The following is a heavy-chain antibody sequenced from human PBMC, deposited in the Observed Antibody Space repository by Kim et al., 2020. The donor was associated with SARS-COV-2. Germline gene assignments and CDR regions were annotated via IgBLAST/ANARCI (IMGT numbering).Heavy chain of an antibody. CDR2: ISSSSSYI. D-gene: IGHD3-10*01. Sequence: GGSLRLSCAASGFTFSSYSMNWVRQAPGKGLEWVSSISSSSSYIYYADSVKGRFTISRDNAKNSLYLQMNSLRAEDTAVYYCASQDGVTPDQDTDYWGQGTLVTVSS. CDR3: ASQDGVTPDQDTDY. J-gene: IGHJ4*02. CDR1: GFTFSSYS. V-gene: IGHV3-21*01.